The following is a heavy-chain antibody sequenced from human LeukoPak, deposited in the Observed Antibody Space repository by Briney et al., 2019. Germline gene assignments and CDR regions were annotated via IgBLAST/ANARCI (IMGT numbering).Heavy chain of an antibody. CDR1: GYTFTSYG. D-gene: IGHD3-10*01. CDR2: ISAYNGNT. CDR3: AGERRKVREHNWFDP. J-gene: IGHJ5*02. V-gene: IGHV1-18*01. Sequence: GASVKVSCKASGYTFTSYGISWVRQAPGQGLEWMGWISAYNGNTNYAQKLQGRVTMTTDTSTSTAYMELRSLRSDDTAVYYCAGERRKVREHNWFDPWGQGTLVTVSS.